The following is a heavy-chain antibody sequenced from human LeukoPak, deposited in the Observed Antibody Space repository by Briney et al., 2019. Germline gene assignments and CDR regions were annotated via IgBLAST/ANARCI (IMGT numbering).Heavy chain of an antibody. CDR2: IYSGGST. CDR1: GFTVSSNH. V-gene: IGHV3-53*01. J-gene: IGHJ4*02. CDR3: ARNTYYYDSSGYYYFGY. D-gene: IGHD3-22*01. Sequence: GGSLRLSCAASGFTVSSNHMSWVRQAPGKGLEWVSVIYSGGSTYYADSVKGRFTISRDNSKNTPYLQMNSLRAEDTAVYYCARNTYYYDSSGYYYFGYWGQGTLVTVSS.